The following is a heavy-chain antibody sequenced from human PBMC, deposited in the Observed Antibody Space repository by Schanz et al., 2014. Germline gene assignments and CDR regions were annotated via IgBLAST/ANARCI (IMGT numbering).Heavy chain of an antibody. CDR2: ISGSGGST. CDR3: AKDPSHGDYDYYFDY. J-gene: IGHJ4*02. V-gene: IGHV3-23*01. D-gene: IGHD3-22*01. Sequence: EVQLLDSGGGLVQPGGSLRLSCAASGFTFSTYAMSWVRQAPGKGLEWVSAISGSGGSTYYADSVKGRFTISRDNSKNALYLQMNSLRAEDTAVYYCAKDPSHGDYDYYFDYWGQGTLXTVSS. CDR1: GFTFSTYA.